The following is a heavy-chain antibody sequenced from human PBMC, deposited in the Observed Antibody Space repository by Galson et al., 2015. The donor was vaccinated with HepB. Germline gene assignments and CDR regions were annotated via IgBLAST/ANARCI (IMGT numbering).Heavy chain of an antibody. CDR3: ARAYYGSGSYFEDAFDI. CDR2: INSDGSST. V-gene: IGHV3-74*01. J-gene: IGHJ3*02. CDR1: GFTFSSYW. D-gene: IGHD3-10*01. Sequence: SLRLSCAASGFTFSSYWMHWVRQAPGKGLVWVSRINSDGSSTSYADSVKGRFTISRDNAKNTLYLQMNSLRAEDTAVYYCARAYYGSGSYFEDAFDIWGQGTMVTVSS.